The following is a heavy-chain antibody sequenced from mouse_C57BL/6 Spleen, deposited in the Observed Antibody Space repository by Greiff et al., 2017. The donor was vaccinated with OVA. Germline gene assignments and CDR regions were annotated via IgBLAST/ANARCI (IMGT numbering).Heavy chain of an antibody. CDR1: GYTFTSYW. V-gene: IGHV1-55*01. CDR2: IYPGSGST. CDR3: ARSVCGSSYSVAY. J-gene: IGHJ3*01. D-gene: IGHD1-1*01. Sequence: VQLQQSGAELVKPGASVKMSCKASGYTFTSYWITWVKQRPGQGLEWIGEIYPGSGSTNYNEKFKSKATLTVDTSSSTAYMQLSSLTSEDSAVYYCARSVCGSSYSVAYWGQGTLVTVSA.